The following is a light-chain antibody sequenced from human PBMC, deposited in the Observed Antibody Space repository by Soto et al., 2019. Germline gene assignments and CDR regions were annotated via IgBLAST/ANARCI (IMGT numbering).Light chain of an antibody. CDR1: QSVSSGY. CDR2: DAP. V-gene: IGKV3-20*01. CDR3: QQYGSSPA. Sequence: IVLTQSPGTLSLSPGERATLSCRARQSVSSGYLAWYQHKPGQAPRLLIYDAPSRATGIPDRFSGSGSGTDFTLTISRLEPEDVAVYYCQQYGSSPAFGGGTKVEIK. J-gene: IGKJ4*01.